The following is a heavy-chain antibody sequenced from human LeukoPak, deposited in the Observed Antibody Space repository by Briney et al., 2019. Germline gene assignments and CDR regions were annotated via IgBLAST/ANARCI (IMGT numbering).Heavy chain of an antibody. CDR3: ACDSGGHHDHDAFDI. CDR1: GGSFSDYY. Sequence: PSETLSLTCAVYGGSFSDYYWTWIRQPPGKGLEWIGEINHSGSTYYSPSVKSRVTISVDTSKNQFSLKLTSVTAADTAVYFCACDSGGHHDHDAFDIWGQGTMVTVSS. J-gene: IGHJ3*02. CDR2: INHSGST. D-gene: IGHD4-23*01. V-gene: IGHV4-34*01.